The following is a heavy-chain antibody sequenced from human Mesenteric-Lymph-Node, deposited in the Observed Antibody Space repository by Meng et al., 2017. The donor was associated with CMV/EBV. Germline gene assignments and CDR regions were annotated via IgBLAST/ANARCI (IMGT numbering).Heavy chain of an antibody. V-gene: IGHV4-38-2*02. Sequence: SETLSLTCTVSGYSISSGYYWGWIRQSPGKGLEWIGSIYYGGSTYYNPSLKRRVTISVDTSKNQFSLRLDSVTAADTAVYFCARGGDILGFLEGSAPDYYFDYWGQGALVTVSS. CDR1: GYSISSGYY. J-gene: IGHJ4*02. CDR3: ARGGDILGFLEGSAPDYYFDY. CDR2: IYYGGST. D-gene: IGHD3-3*02.